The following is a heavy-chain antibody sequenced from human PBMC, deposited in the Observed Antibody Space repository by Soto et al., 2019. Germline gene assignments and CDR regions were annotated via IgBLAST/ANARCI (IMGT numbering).Heavy chain of an antibody. CDR2: ISGNGGST. CDR1: GFTFSSYA. Sequence: EVQLLESGGGLVQPGGSLRLSCAASGFTFSSYAMSWVRQAPGKGLEWVSAISGNGGSTYYADSVKGRFTISRDNSKNTLYLQMNSLRAEDTAVYYCAKDAAVTTYYYYYYGMDVWGQGTTVTVSS. D-gene: IGHD4-17*01. J-gene: IGHJ6*02. V-gene: IGHV3-23*01. CDR3: AKDAAVTTYYYYYYGMDV.